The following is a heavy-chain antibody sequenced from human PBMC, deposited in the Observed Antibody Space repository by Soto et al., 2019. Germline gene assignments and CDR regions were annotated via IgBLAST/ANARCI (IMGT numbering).Heavy chain of an antibody. CDR3: ARHQGPTPSENWFEP. CDR2: ISTYSGDT. CDR1: GYTFFTYD. Sequence: QVHLVQSGVEVKTPGASVKVSCQASGYTFFTYDITWVRQAPGQGLEWMGWISTYSGDTKYAPKFQGRVTMTTDPSTTTAYLELRSLRSDDTAVYYCARHQGPTPSENWFEPWGKGTVVTVPS. J-gene: IGHJ5*02. V-gene: IGHV1-18*01. D-gene: IGHD4-17*01.